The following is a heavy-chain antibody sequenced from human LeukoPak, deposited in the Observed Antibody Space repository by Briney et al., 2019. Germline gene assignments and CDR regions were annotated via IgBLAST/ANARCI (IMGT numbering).Heavy chain of an antibody. CDR3: ARDRTYSGSPDGRSHFNS. Sequence: GGSLRLSCAASGFTFNKYGMHWVRQVPGMGLEWVAVIWSNGGETYYADSVRGRFTISRDYSKSTVDLQMNSLRAEDTAVYYCARDRTYSGSPDGRSHFNSWGQGTLVTVSS. V-gene: IGHV3-33*01. CDR2: IWSNGGET. CDR1: GFTFNKYG. D-gene: IGHD5-12*01. J-gene: IGHJ4*02.